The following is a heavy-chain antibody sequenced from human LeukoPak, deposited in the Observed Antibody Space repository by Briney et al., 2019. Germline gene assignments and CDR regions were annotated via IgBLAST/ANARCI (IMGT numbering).Heavy chain of an antibody. CDR2: ISSSSSYI. D-gene: IGHD3-22*01. V-gene: IGHV3-21*01. J-gene: IGHJ4*02. CDR3: ARDDSSGYFDY. CDR1: GFTFSTYS. Sequence: GGSLRLSCAASGFTFSTYSMNWVRQAPGKGLEWVSSISSSSSYIYYADSVKGRFTISRDNAKNSLYLQMNSLRAEDTAVYYCARDDSSGYFDYWGQGTLVTVSS.